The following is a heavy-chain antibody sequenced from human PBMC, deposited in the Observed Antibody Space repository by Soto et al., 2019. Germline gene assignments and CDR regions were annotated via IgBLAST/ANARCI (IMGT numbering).Heavy chain of an antibody. V-gene: IGHV4-59*08. J-gene: IGHJ6*02. CDR2: FSYSGTT. D-gene: IGHD2-21*01. Sequence: PSETLSLTCAGYDGSFSDFYWTWIRQRPGKGLEWIGYFSYSGTTNYNPSLKSRVTISADTSKNQFFLKLSSVTAAYTAVYYCGRHLFSDVWGQGTTVTVSS. CDR3: GRHLFSDV. CDR1: DGSFSDFY.